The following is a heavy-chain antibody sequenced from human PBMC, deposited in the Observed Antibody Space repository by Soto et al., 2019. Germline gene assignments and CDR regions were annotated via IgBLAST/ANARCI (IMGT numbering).Heavy chain of an antibody. J-gene: IGHJ2*01. CDR1: GYTFTSYA. CDR3: ARDLVDIYYGSWFHWYFDL. D-gene: IGHD3-10*01. V-gene: IGHV1-3*01. Sequence: QVQLVQSGAEVKKPGASVKVSCKASGYTFTSYAMHWVRQAPGQRLEWMGWINAANGNTKYSQKFQGRVTITRDTSASTAYMELSSLRSEDTAVYYCARDLVDIYYGSWFHWYFDLWGRGTLVTVSS. CDR2: INAANGNT.